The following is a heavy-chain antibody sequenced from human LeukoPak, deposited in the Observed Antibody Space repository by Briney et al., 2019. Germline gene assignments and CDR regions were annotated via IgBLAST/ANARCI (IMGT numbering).Heavy chain of an antibody. D-gene: IGHD2-21*01. CDR1: GFTFRGST. CDR3: TYGSDSSL. V-gene: IGHV3-73*01. J-gene: IGHJ4*02. Sequence: PGGSLRLSCAASGFTFRGSTIHWVRQASAKGLEWVGRVRSKSNTYETGYTASVKGRFTISRDDSKNTAYLQMNSLKTEDTGIYYCTYGSDSSLWDQGTLVTVSS. CDR2: VRSKSNTYET.